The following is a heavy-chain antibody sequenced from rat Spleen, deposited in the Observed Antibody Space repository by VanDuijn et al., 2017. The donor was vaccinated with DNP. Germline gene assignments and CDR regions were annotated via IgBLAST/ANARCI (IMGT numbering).Heavy chain of an antibody. Sequence: EVQLVESGGGLVQPGRSLKLSCTASGFTFSDYNMAWVRQAPKQGLEWVATILYDGSRTYYQDSVKGRFTISKDNAKNTLYLQMNSLRSEDTATYYCARVTTVALFDYWGQGVMVTVSS. CDR3: ARVTTVALFDY. D-gene: IGHD1-3*01. J-gene: IGHJ2*01. CDR1: GFTFSDYN. V-gene: IGHV5S10*01. CDR2: ILYDGSRT.